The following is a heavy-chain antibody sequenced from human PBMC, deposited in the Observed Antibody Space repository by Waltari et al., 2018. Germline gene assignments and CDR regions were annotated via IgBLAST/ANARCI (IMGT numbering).Heavy chain of an antibody. CDR1: AGSIICGSYS. J-gene: IGHJ4*02. CDR2: IYFSGRT. CDR3: ARRGRTTVTYDFDY. Sequence: QVQLQELGPGLLKPSQTLSLTCTVLAGSIICGSYSWSWIRQPPGKGLEWIGYIYFSGRTNYNPCLKSRVTISVETSKNQLSLKLNSVTAADTAGYYGARRGRTTVTYDFDYWGQGTMVTVAS. D-gene: IGHD4-4*01. V-gene: IGHV4-30-4*08.